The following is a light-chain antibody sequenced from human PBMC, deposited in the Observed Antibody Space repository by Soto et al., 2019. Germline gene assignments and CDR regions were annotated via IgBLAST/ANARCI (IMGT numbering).Light chain of an antibody. CDR1: QSLLHSNGYNY. CDR2: LGS. CDR3: MQALQTWT. J-gene: IGKJ1*01. Sequence: DIVMTQSPLSLPVTPGEPASISCRSSQSLLHSNGYNYLDWYLQKPGQSPQLLIYLGSNRASGVPDRFRGSGSGPDFTMKISRVEAEDVGVYYCMQALQTWTFGQGTKVEIK. V-gene: IGKV2-28*01.